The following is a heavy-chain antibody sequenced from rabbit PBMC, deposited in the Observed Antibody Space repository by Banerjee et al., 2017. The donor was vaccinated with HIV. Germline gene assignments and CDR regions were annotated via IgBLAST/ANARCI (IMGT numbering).Heavy chain of an antibody. Sequence: QEQLVESGGGLVQPEGSLTLTCKASGFSFSDRDVMCWVRQAPGKGLQWIACINGTIGAAYYASWASGRFTISKTSSTTVTLQMTSLTAADTATYFCARDLTDFIGWNFGWWGPGTLVTVS. V-gene: IGHV1S45*01. CDR3: ARDLTDFIGWNFGW. CDR2: INGTIGAA. CDR1: GFSFSDRDV. D-gene: IGHD4-1*01. J-gene: IGHJ4*01.